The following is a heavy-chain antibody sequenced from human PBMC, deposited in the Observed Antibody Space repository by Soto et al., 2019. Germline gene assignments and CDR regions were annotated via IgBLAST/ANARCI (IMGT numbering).Heavy chain of an antibody. J-gene: IGHJ6*02. CDR2: ISSSSSTI. D-gene: IGHD1-7*01. CDR1: GFTFSSYS. Sequence: EVQLVESGGGLVQPGGSLRLSCAASGFTFSSYSMNWVRQAPGKGLEWVSYISSSSSTIYYADSVKGRFTISRDNAKNSLYLQMNSLRDEDTAVYYCARELALGLFYGMDVWGQGTTVTVSS. CDR3: ARELALGLFYGMDV. V-gene: IGHV3-48*02.